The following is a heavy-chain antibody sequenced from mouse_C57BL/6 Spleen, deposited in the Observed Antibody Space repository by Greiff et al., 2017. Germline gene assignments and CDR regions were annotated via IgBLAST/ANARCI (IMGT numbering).Heavy chain of an antibody. CDR3: ARRGGTTVVATPCAMDY. Sequence: QVQLQQPGAELVKPGASVKLSCKASGYTFTSYWMHWVKQRPGQGLEWIGMIHPTSGSTNYNEKFKSKATLTVDKSSSTAYMQLSSLTSEDAAVYYCARRGGTTVVATPCAMDYWGQGTSVTGSA. J-gene: IGHJ4*01. CDR2: IHPTSGST. V-gene: IGHV1-64*01. D-gene: IGHD1-1*01. CDR1: GYTFTSYW.